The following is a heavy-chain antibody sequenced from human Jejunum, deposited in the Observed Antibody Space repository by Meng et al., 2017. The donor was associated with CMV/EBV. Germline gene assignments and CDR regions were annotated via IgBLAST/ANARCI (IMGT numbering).Heavy chain of an antibody. CDR3: ARSGGYYPDS. J-gene: IGHJ4*02. CDR1: GLTFRDPY. Sequence: CAGYGLTFRDPYMDWVRQDPGKGLEWVGRSRKKANSYTTEYAASVKGRFTISRDDSKNSLYLQMNSLKTEDTAVYYCARSGGYYPDSWGQGTLVTVSS. CDR2: SRKKANSYTT. D-gene: IGHD2-15*01. V-gene: IGHV3-72*01.